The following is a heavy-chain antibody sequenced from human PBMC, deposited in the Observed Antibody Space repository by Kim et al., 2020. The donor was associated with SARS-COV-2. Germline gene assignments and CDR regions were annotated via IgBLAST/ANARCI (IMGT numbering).Heavy chain of an antibody. CDR3: ARGSGWAFAY. CDR1: GYTFINYV. Sequence: ASVKVSCKASGYTFINYVMHWVRQAPGQRPEWMGLISIGNDNTKFSQKFQGRVTITRDTSASTAYMELTSLRSEDTAIYYCARGSGWAFAYWGQGTLVTV. V-gene: IGHV1-3*04. CDR2: ISIGNDNT. D-gene: IGHD6-19*01. J-gene: IGHJ4*02.